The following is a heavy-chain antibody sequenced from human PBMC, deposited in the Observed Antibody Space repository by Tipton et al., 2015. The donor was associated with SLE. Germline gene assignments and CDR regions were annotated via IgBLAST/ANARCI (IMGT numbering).Heavy chain of an antibody. Sequence: QLVQSGAEVKKPGASVKVSCKASGYTFTSFAIHWVRQDPGQRLERMGWITAGNGNTNYAQKLQGRVTMTSDTSTSTAYMELRSLRSDDTAIYYCARVRVDTAMGVFDFWGQGTLVTVSS. D-gene: IGHD5-18*01. J-gene: IGHJ4*02. V-gene: IGHV1-3*01. CDR2: ITAGNGNT. CDR3: ARVRVDTAMGVFDF. CDR1: GYTFTSFA.